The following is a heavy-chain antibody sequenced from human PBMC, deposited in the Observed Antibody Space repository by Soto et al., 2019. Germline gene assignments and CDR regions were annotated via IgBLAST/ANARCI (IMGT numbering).Heavy chain of an antibody. CDR1: GGSISSGDYY. CDR3: AGDPDCGDYRMGGMDV. Sequence: QVQLQESGPGLVKPSQTLSLTCTVSGGSISSGDYYWSWIRQPPGKGLEWIGYIYYSGRTDYNPSLKSRVTISVDTSKIQFSLKLSCVTAADMAVYYCAGDPDCGDYRMGGMDVWCQGTTVTVSS. V-gene: IGHV4-30-4*01. J-gene: IGHJ6*02. CDR2: IYYSGRT. D-gene: IGHD4-17*01.